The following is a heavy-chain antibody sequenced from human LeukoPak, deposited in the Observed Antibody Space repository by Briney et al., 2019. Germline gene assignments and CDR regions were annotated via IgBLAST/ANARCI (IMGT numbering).Heavy chain of an antibody. CDR1: GFTFSSHW. Sequence: PGGCLRLSCAASGFTFSSHWMSWVRQAPGKGLEWVANIKKDGSEKYYVDAVKGRFTISRDNAKTSLYLQMNSLRAEDTAVYYCARDLSGIAGYTYGRGIDYWGQGTLVTVSS. CDR3: ARDLSGIAGYTYGRGIDY. V-gene: IGHV3-7*01. CDR2: IKKDGSEK. D-gene: IGHD5-18*01. J-gene: IGHJ4*02.